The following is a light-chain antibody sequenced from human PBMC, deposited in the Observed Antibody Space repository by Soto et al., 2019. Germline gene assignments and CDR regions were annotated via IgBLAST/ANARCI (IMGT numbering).Light chain of an antibody. V-gene: IGLV2-8*01. CDR2: EVN. CDR3: SSYAGRNNLV. CDR1: SSDFGSSNY. Sequence: QSALTQPPSASGSPGQSVTISCTGTSSDFGSSNYVSWYQHHPGKAPKLMIYEVNKRPSGVPDRFSGSKSGNTASLTVSGLQADDEAAYYCSSYAGRNNLVFGGGTKLPVL. J-gene: IGLJ2*01.